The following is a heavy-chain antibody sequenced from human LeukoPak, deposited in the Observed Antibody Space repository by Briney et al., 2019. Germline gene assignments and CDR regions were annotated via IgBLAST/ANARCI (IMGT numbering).Heavy chain of an antibody. J-gene: IGHJ3*02. CDR3: ARMLRRDAFDI. CDR2: IYYSGST. V-gene: IGHV4-59*08. CDR1: GGSISSYY. Sequence: SETLSLTCTVSGGSISSYYWSWIRQPPGKGLEWVGYIYYSGSTNYNPSLKSRVTISVHTSKNQFSLKLSSVTAADTAVYYCARMLRRDAFDIWGQGTMVTVSS. D-gene: IGHD3-3*01.